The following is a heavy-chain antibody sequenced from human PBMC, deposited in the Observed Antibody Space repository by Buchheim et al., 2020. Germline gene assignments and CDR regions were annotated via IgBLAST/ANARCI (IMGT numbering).Heavy chain of an antibody. CDR1: GGSVSSGSYY. D-gene: IGHD3-10*01. CDR3: ARERGLLWFGELKAPYYFDY. Sequence: QVQLQESGPGLVKPSETLSLTCTVSGGSVSSGSYYWSWIRQPPGKGLEWIGYIYYSGSTNYNPSLKSRVTLSVDTSKNQFSLKLSSVTAADTAVYYCARERGLLWFGELKAPYYFDYWGQGTL. CDR2: IYYSGST. J-gene: IGHJ4*02. V-gene: IGHV4-61*01.